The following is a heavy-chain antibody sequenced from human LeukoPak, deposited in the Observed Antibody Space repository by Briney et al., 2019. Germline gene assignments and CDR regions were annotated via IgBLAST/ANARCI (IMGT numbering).Heavy chain of an antibody. J-gene: IGHJ6*02. Sequence: GGSLRLSCAASGFTFSSYGMHWVRQAPGKGLEWVAVIWYDGSNKYYADSVKGRFTISRDNSKNTLYLQMNSLRAEDTAVYYCARVGGSGWSHHYYYYGMDVWGQGTTVTVSS. V-gene: IGHV3-33*01. CDR2: IWYDGSNK. D-gene: IGHD6-19*01. CDR1: GFTFSSYG. CDR3: ARVGGSGWSHHYYYYGMDV.